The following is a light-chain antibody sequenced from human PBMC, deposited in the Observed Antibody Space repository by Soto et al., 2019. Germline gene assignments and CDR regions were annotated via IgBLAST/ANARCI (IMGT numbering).Light chain of an antibody. V-gene: IGKV3-11*01. J-gene: IGKJ4*01. CDR2: DAS. CDR1: QSISSY. Sequence: EVVLTQSPDTLSLPPGERATLSCRASQSISSYLAWYQQKPGQAPRLLIYDASSRATGIPARFSGSGSGTDFTLTISSLEPEDFAVYYCQQYNSYFGGGTKVDIK. CDR3: QQYNSY.